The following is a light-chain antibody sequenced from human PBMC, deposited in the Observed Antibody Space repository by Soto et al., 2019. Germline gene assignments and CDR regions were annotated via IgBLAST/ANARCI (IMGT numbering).Light chain of an antibody. CDR2: DAS. CDR3: QQRSNGLT. J-gene: IGKJ4*01. CDR1: QSVSSN. Sequence: EIVLTQSPAPLSLSPRERATLSCTASQSVSSNLAWYQQKPGQAPRLLIYDASNSATGIPARFTASGSGTDFTRSVSSLEREDFAVYYSQQRSNGLTCGGGTKVEIK. V-gene: IGKV3-11*01.